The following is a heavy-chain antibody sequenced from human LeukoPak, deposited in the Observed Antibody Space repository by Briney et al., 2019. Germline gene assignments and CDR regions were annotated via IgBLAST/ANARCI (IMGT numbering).Heavy chain of an antibody. Sequence: PSETLSLTCTVSGGSISSGGYYWSGIRQHPGKGLEWIGYIYYSGSTYYNPSLRSRVTISVDPSKNQFSLTLSSVTAPDTAVYYCARDGGGTGWYYFDYWGQGTLVTVSS. V-gene: IGHV4-31*03. J-gene: IGHJ4*02. CDR1: GGSISSGGYY. CDR3: ARDGGGTGWYYFDY. CDR2: IYYSGST. D-gene: IGHD2-15*01.